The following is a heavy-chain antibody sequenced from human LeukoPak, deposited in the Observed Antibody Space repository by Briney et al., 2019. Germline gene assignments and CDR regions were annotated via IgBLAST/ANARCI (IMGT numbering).Heavy chain of an antibody. D-gene: IGHD2-15*01. CDR1: GFTFSDYY. Sequence: PGGSLRLSCAASGFTFSDYYMSWIRQAPGKGLECVSYISSSGSTIYYADSVKGRFTISRDNAKNSLYLQMNSLRAEDTAVYYCANGYCTGGSCRTHYNWFDPWGQGTLVTVSS. CDR3: ANGYCTGGSCRTHYNWFDP. V-gene: IGHV3-11*01. CDR2: ISSSGSTI. J-gene: IGHJ5*02.